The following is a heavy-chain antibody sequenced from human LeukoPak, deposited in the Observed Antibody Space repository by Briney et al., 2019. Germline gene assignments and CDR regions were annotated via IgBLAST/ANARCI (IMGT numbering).Heavy chain of an antibody. D-gene: IGHD3-22*01. J-gene: IGHJ4*02. Sequence: SETLSLTCAVYGGSFSGYYWSWIRQPPGKGLEWIGEVNHSRSTNYNPSLKSRVTISVDTSKNQFSLKLSSVTAADTAVYYCARAAYYYDSSDPYFDYWGQGTLVTVSS. CDR3: ARAAYYYDSSDPYFDY. CDR1: GGSFSGYY. V-gene: IGHV4-34*01. CDR2: VNHSRST.